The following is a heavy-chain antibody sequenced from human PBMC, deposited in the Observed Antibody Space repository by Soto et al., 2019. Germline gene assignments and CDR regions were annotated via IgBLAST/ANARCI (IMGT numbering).Heavy chain of an antibody. CDR2: ISAYNGNT. V-gene: IGHV1-18*01. Sequence: ASVKVSCKASGYTFTSYGISWVRQAPGQGLEWMGWISAYNGNTNYAQKLQGRDTMTTDTSTSTAYMELRSLRSDDTAVYYCARETLKGYDFWRIYYYYYGMDVWGQGTTVTVSS. CDR3: ARETLKGYDFWRIYYYYYGMDV. D-gene: IGHD3-3*01. CDR1: GYTFTSYG. J-gene: IGHJ6*02.